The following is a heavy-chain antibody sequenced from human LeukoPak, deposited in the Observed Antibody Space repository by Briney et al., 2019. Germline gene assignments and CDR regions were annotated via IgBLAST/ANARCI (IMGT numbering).Heavy chain of an antibody. CDR3: ARVSYGDLIEY. CDR1: GGSISSYY. CDR2: ICYSGST. V-gene: IGHV4-59*01. J-gene: IGHJ4*02. Sequence: SETLSLTCTVSGGSISSYYWSWIRQPPGKGLEWIGYICYSGSTNYNPSLKSRVTISVDTSKNQFSLKPSSVTAADTAVYYCARVSYGDLIEYWGQGTLVTVSS. D-gene: IGHD4-17*01.